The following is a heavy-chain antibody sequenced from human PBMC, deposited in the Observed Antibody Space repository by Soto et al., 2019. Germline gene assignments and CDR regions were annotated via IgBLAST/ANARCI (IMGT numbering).Heavy chain of an antibody. J-gene: IGHJ4*01. CDR1: GGSISGFH. V-gene: IGHV4-59*01. CDR2: IHYSGST. CDR3: VRTIVVGYYFAS. D-gene: IGHD3-22*01. Sequence: SETLSLTCTVSGGSISGFHWRWIWQTPGKALEWIGYIHYSGSTNYNPSLRSRVTMSLDTSKDQYSLSLSSVTAADTAVYYCVRTIVVGYYFASWGHGTLVTVSS.